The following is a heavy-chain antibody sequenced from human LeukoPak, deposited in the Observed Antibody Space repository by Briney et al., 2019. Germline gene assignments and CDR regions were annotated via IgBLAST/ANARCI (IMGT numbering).Heavy chain of an antibody. CDR2: IKSKYDDETT. CDR3: TGYSPYEYDSSGHYFPYY. D-gene: IGHD3-22*01. CDR1: GLSFNNVY. V-gene: IGHV3-15*01. Sequence: KSGGSIRLSCVASGLSFNNVYMSWVRQAPGRGLGWVGRIKSKYDDETTDYGAPVKGRFSISRDDSKNTVYLQLSSVKSEDTAVYYCTGYSPYEYDSSGHYFPYYWGQGTLVTVSS. J-gene: IGHJ4*02.